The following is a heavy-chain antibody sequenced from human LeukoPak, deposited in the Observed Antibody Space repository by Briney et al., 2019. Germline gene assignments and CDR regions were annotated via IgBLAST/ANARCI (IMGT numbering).Heavy chain of an antibody. CDR2: ISSNGGST. CDR1: GFTFSNYA. CDR3: ARVPSYYDFWSGSADY. D-gene: IGHD3-3*01. V-gene: IGHV3-64*01. Sequence: QPGGSLRLSCAASGFTFSNYAMHWVRQAPGKGLEYVSAISSNGGSTYYANSVKGRFTISRDNSKNTLYLQMGSLRTEDMAVYYCARVPSYYDFWSGSADYWGQGTLVTVSS. J-gene: IGHJ4*02.